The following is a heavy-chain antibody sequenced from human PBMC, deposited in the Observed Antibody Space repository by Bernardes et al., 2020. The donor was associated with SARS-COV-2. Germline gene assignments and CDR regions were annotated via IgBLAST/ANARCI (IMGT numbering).Heavy chain of an antibody. CDR2: IHSNGSPT. Sequence: GGSLRLSCAASGFTFRAHYMSWIRQTPGKGLEWLAYIHSNGSPTYADSVKARFTISRDNADNSLYLQMNSLTAEDTAVYYCARDGPLLRGNSFDYWGHGTLVTVSS. CDR3: ARDGPLLRGNSFDY. J-gene: IGHJ4*01. CDR1: GFTFRAHY. D-gene: IGHD3-10*01. V-gene: IGHV3-11*01.